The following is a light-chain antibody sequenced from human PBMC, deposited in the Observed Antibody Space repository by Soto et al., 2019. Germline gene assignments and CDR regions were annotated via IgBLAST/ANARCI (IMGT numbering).Light chain of an antibody. V-gene: IGKV1-39*01. CDR2: GAS. CDR3: QHAFNSPPWT. CDR1: QNIDMY. J-gene: IGKJ1*01. Sequence: DIPMTQSPSSLSASVGDTVTITCRASQNIDMYLNWYQQKPGKAPRVLISGASNLQSGVPSRFSGSGSGTDFTLTISSLQAEDFASYFCQHAFNSPPWTFGQGTKVEGK.